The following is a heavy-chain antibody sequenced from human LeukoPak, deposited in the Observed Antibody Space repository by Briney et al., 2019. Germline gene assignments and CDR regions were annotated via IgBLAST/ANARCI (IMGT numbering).Heavy chain of an antibody. Sequence: PGGSLRLSCTASGFTFDNFAMHWVRQAPGKGLEWVAVIFYDGTIYYYADSVKGRFTISRDNSKNTLYLQMRSLRPDDTAVYYCARDNDSRDPPHFDYWGQGTLVTVSS. J-gene: IGHJ4*02. D-gene: IGHD3-16*01. CDR3: ARDNDSRDPPHFDY. CDR1: GFTFDNFA. V-gene: IGHV3-30*04. CDR2: IFYDGTIY.